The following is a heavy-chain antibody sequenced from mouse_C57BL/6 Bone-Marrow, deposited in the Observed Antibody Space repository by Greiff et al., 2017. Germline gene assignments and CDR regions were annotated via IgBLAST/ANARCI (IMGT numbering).Heavy chain of an antibody. V-gene: IGHV1-5*01. D-gene: IGHD2-4*01. CDR3: RIYYDYSYAMDY. CDR1: GYTFTSYW. J-gene: IGHJ4*01. CDR2: IYPGNSDT. Sequence: VQLQQSGTVLARPGASVKMSCKTSGYTFTSYWMHWVKQRPGQGLEWIGAIYPGNSDTSYNQKFKGKAKLTAVTSASTAYMELSSLTNEDSAVYYCRIYYDYSYAMDYWGQGTSVTVSS.